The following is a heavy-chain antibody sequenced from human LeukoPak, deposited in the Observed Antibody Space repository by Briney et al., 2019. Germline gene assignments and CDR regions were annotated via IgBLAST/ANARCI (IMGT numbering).Heavy chain of an antibody. CDR3: ARDRGRDGYNYVPFDY. J-gene: IGHJ4*02. D-gene: IGHD5-24*01. Sequence: SETLSLTCTVSGGSISSYYWSWIRQPPGKGLEWIGYIYYSGSTNYNPSLKSRVTISVDTSKNQFSLKLSSVTAADTAVYYCARDRGRDGYNYVPFDYWGQGTLVTVSS. V-gene: IGHV4-59*01. CDR2: IYYSGST. CDR1: GGSISSYY.